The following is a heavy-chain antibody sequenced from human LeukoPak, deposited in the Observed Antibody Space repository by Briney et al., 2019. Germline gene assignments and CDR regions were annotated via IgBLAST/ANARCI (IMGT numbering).Heavy chain of an antibody. J-gene: IGHJ6*03. CDR1: GFTFSSYS. D-gene: IGHD3-3*01. Sequence: GGSLRLSCAASGFTFSSYSMNWVRQAPGKGLEWVSSISSSSSYIYYADSVKGRFTISRDNAKNSLYLQMNSLRAEDTAVYYCARRYDFWSGYSQPVDYYYYMDVWGKGTTVTVSS. V-gene: IGHV3-21*01. CDR3: ARRYDFWSGYSQPVDYYYYMDV. CDR2: ISSSSSYI.